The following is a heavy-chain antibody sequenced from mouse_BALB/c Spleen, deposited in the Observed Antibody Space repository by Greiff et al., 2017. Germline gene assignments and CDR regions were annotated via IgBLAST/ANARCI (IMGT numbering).Heavy chain of an antibody. J-gene: IGHJ3*01. V-gene: IGHV14-3*02. CDR1: GFNIKDTY. Sequence: VQLKESGAELVKPGASVKLSCTASGFNIKDTYMHWVKQRPEQGLEWIGRIDPANGNTKYDPKFQGKATITADTSSNTAYLQLSSLTSEDTAVYYCAYLAWFAYWGQGTLVTVSA. CDR3: AYLAWFAY. CDR2: IDPANGNT.